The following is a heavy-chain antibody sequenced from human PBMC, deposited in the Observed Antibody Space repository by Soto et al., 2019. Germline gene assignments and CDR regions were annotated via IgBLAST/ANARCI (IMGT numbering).Heavy chain of an antibody. J-gene: IGHJ4*02. V-gene: IGHV3-30-3*01. D-gene: IGHD2-21*02. CDR1: GFTFSSYA. Sequence: GGSLRLSCAASGFTFSSYAMHWVRQAQGKGREWVAVISYDGSNKYYADSVKGRFTISRDNSKNTLYLQMNSLRAEDTAVYYCARDRGSAYCGGDCYSDLDYWGQGTLVTVSS. CDR2: ISYDGSNK. CDR3: ARDRGSAYCGGDCYSDLDY.